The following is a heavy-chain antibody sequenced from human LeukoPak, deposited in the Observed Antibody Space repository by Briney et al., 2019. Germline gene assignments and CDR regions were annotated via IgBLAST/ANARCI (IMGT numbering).Heavy chain of an antibody. CDR1: GGSISSYY. D-gene: IGHD4-17*01. CDR2: IYYSGIT. J-gene: IGHJ4*02. Sequence: PSETLSLTCTVSGGSISSYYWSWIRQPPGKGLEWIGYIYYSGITNYNPSLKSRVTISVDTSKNQFSLKLSSVTAADTAVYYCARLGTTATTTGGALDYWGQGTLVTVSS. V-gene: IGHV4-59*01. CDR3: ARLGTTATTTGGALDY.